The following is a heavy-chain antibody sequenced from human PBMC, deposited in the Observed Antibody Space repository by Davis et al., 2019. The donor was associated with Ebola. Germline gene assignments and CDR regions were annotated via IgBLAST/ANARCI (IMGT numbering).Heavy chain of an antibody. Sequence: PGGSLRLSCAASGFTFSSYWMHWVRQAPGKGLEWVSAISGSGADTYYADSVKGRFTISRDNSKNSLYLQMNSLRAEDTALYYCAKDRGGAYCGGDCFNYFDYWGQGTLVTVSS. CDR2: ISGSGADT. D-gene: IGHD2-21*02. CDR1: GFTFSSYW. CDR3: AKDRGGAYCGGDCFNYFDY. V-gene: IGHV3-23*01. J-gene: IGHJ4*02.